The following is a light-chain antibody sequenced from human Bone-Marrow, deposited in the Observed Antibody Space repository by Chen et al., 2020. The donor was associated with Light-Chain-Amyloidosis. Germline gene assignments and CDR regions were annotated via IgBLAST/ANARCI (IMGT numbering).Light chain of an antibody. CDR2: RDT. CDR1: DLPTKY. V-gene: IGLV3-25*03. Sequence: SYELTQPPSVSVQPGQTARITCSGDDLPTKYAYWYQQKPGQAPVLVIHRDTERPSGISERFSGSSSGTTATLTISGVQAEDEADYHCQSADSSGTYEVIFGGGTKLTVL. CDR3: QSADSSGTYEVI. J-gene: IGLJ2*01.